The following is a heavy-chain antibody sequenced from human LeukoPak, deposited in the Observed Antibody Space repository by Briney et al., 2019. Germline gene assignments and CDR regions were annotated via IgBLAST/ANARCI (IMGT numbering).Heavy chain of an antibody. CDR1: GFTFNSYA. CDR3: ARDPEYSSSSGWFDP. CDR2: ISYDGSNK. J-gene: IGHJ5*02. V-gene: IGHV3-30-3*01. D-gene: IGHD6-6*01. Sequence: GRSLRLSCAASGFTFNSYAMHWVRQAPGKGLEWVAVISYDGSNKYYADSVKGRFTIPRDNSKNTLYLQMNSLRAEDTAVYYCARDPEYSSSSGWFDPWGQGTLVTVSS.